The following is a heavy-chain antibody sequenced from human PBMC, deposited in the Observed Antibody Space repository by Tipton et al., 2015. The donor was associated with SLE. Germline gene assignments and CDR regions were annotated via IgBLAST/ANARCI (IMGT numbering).Heavy chain of an antibody. J-gene: IGHJ4*02. CDR1: GFTYSGYA. D-gene: IGHD3-16*01. CDR2: IRADGSNK. CDR3: AGGTGAYFDH. V-gene: IGHV3-30*02. Sequence: SLRLSCAASGFTYSGYAMHWVRQAPGKGLEWVAFIRADGSNKEYADSVKGRFTISRDNSKNTLYLQMNRLRVEDTAVYYCAGGTGAYFDHWGQGTLVTVSS.